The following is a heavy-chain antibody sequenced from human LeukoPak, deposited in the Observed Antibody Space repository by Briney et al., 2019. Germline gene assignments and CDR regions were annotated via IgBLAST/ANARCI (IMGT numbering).Heavy chain of an antibody. Sequence: SETLSLTCTVSGGSISSYYWSWIRQPPGKGLEWIGYIYHSGSTNYNPSLKSRVTISVDTSKNQFSLKLSSVTAADTAVYYCARDTPGGFQHWGQGTLVTVSS. CDR3: ARDTPGGFQH. V-gene: IGHV4-59*01. CDR1: GGSISSYY. J-gene: IGHJ1*01. CDR2: IYHSGST. D-gene: IGHD2-15*01.